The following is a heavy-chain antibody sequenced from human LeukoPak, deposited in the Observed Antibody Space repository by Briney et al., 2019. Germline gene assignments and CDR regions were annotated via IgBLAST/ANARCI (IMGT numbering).Heavy chain of an antibody. D-gene: IGHD2-2*01. J-gene: IGHJ4*02. CDR1: GYTFTSYG. V-gene: IGHV1-18*01. Sequence: GASVKVSCKASGYTFTSYGISWVRQAPGQGLEWMGWISAYNGNTNYAQKLQGRVTMTTDTSTSTAYMELRSLRSDDTAVYYCARELYPIVVVPAAIGYWGQGTLVTVSS. CDR2: ISAYNGNT. CDR3: ARELYPIVVVPAAIGY.